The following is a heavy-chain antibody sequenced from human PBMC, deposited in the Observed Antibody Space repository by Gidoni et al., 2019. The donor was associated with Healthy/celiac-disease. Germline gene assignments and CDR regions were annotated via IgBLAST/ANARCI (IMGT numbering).Heavy chain of an antibody. CDR3: ARGSIVVVVAAFRWFDP. CDR2: ISSSSSYI. Sequence: EVQLVESGGGLVKPGGSLSLYCAASGFTSRTYSMNWVRPAPGKGLEWFSSISSSSSYIYYADSVKGRFTISRDNAKNSLYLQMNSLRAEDTAVYYCARGSIVVVVAAFRWFDPWGQGTLVTVSS. V-gene: IGHV3-21*01. CDR1: GFTSRTYS. D-gene: IGHD2-15*01. J-gene: IGHJ5*02.